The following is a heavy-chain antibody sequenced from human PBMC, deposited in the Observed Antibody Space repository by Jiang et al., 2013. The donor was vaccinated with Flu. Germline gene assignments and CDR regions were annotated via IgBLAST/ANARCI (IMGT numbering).Heavy chain of an antibody. CDR2: INPSGGST. CDR3: ARVDYGGFGEGGGMDV. Sequence: YYMHWVRQAPGQGLEWMGIINPSGGSTSYAQKFQGRVTMTRDTSTSTVYMELSSLRSEDTAVYYCARVDYGGFGEGGGMDVWGQGTTVTVSS. D-gene: IGHD3-10*01. CDR1: YY. J-gene: IGHJ6*02. V-gene: IGHV1-46*03.